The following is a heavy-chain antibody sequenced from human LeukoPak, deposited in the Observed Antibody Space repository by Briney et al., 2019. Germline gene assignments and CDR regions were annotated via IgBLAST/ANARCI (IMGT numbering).Heavy chain of an antibody. D-gene: IGHD3-16*01. CDR1: GFTFSSYE. V-gene: IGHV3-48*03. CDR2: ISSIGTTI. Sequence: HPGGSLRLSCAASGFTFSSYEMNWVRQAPGKGLEWVSHISSIGTTIYYADSVKGRLTISRDNAKNSLFLQMNSLRAEDTAVYHCAVGGGYWGQGTLVTVSS. CDR3: AVGGGY. J-gene: IGHJ4*02.